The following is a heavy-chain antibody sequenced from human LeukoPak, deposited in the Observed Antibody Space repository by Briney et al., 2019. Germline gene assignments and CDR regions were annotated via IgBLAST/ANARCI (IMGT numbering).Heavy chain of an antibody. J-gene: IGHJ3*02. CDR1: GGSISSSSYY. V-gene: IGHV4-39*01. D-gene: IGHD3-10*01. CDR3: ARPSRGQVIPYAFDI. Sequence: SETLSLTCTVSGGSISSSSYYWGWIRQSPGKGLEWIGSIFYSGTTSYNPSLKSRVTISVDTSKNQFSLKLSSVTAADTAVYYCARPSRGQVIPYAFDIWGQGTMVTVSS. CDR2: IFYSGTT.